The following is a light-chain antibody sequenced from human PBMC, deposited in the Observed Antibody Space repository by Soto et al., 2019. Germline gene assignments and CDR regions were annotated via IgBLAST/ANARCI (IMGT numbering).Light chain of an antibody. Sequence: QSALTQPASVSGSTGQSITISCTGTSSDVGGYNYVSWYQQHPGKAPKLMIYEVSNRPSGVSNRFSGSKSGNTASLTISGLQAEDEADYYCSSYTSSSTLLDVFGTGTKLTVL. CDR1: SSDVGGYNY. CDR3: SSYTSSSTLLDV. J-gene: IGLJ1*01. CDR2: EVS. V-gene: IGLV2-14*01.